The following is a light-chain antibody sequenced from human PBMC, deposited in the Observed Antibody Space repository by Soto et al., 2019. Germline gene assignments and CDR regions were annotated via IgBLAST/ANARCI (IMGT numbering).Light chain of an antibody. Sequence: QSALTQPASVSGSPGQSITISCTGTSSDVGSYNLVSWYQQHPGTAPKLMIYEGSQRPSGVSNRFSGSNSGNTASLTISGLQDEDEAYYCCCSYAGSSTWVFGGGTKLTVL. CDR3: CSYAGSSTWV. V-gene: IGLV2-23*01. CDR1: SSDVGSYNL. J-gene: IGLJ3*02. CDR2: EGS.